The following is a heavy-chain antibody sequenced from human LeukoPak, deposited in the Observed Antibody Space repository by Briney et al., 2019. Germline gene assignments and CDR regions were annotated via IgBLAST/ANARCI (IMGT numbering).Heavy chain of an antibody. Sequence: GGSLRLSCAASGFNFFGYGMHWVRQAPGKGPQWVAVISHDGSDKYYAESVKVRFTISRDNSKNTLYLQMNSLKPEDAALYFCAKDSASLSSHFATYFDSWGQGALVTVSS. CDR2: ISHDGSDK. CDR1: GFNFFGYG. J-gene: IGHJ4*02. CDR3: AKDSASLSSHFATYFDS. D-gene: IGHD6-13*01. V-gene: IGHV3-30*18.